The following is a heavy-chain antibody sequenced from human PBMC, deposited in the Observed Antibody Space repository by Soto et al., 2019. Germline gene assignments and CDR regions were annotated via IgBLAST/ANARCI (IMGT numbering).Heavy chain of an antibody. Sequence: EVQLVESGGGLVKPGGSLRLSCAASGFTFSSYSMNWVRQAPGKGLEWVSSISSSSSYIYYADSVKGRFTISRDNAKNSLYLQMNSLRAEDTAVYYCARDPPSNFWSGPNAAFDPWGQGTLVTVSS. CDR3: ARDPPSNFWSGPNAAFDP. J-gene: IGHJ5*02. CDR2: ISSSSSYI. V-gene: IGHV3-21*01. CDR1: GFTFSSYS. D-gene: IGHD3-3*01.